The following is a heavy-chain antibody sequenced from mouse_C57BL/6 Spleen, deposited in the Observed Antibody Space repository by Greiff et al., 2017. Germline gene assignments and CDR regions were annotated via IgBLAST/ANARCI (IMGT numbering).Heavy chain of an antibody. CDR2: IYPSDSET. J-gene: IGHJ2*01. CDR1: GYTFTSYW. D-gene: IGHD1-1*01. CDR3: ARDYGSHYFDY. V-gene: IGHV1-61*01. Sequence: QVQLQQPGAELVRPGSSVKLSCTASGYTFTSYWMDWVKQRPGQGLEWIGNIYPSDSETHYTQKFKDKATLTVAKSSITAYMQRSSLTSEDSAVYYCARDYGSHYFDYWGQGTTLTVSS.